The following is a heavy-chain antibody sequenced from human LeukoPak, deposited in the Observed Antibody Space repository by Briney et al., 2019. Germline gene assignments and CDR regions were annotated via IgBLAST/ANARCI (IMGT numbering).Heavy chain of an antibody. J-gene: IGHJ4*02. CDR2: ISYDGRNK. D-gene: IGHD3-10*01. CDR3: AKGPRGHYESGSYSGFDY. Sequence: GGSLRLSCAASGFTFSSYGMHWVRQAPGKGLEWVAVISYDGRNKYDVDSAKGRFTISRDNSKNTLYLQMNSLRVEDTAVYYCAKGPRGHYESGSYSGFDYWGQGTLVTVSS. CDR1: GFTFSSYG. V-gene: IGHV3-30*18.